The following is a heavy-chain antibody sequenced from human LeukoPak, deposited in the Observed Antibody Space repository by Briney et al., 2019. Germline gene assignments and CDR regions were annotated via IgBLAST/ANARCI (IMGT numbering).Heavy chain of an antibody. D-gene: IGHD2-8*01. CDR3: SRENGAFSPFGY. CDR1: GGSITSTNW. V-gene: IGHV4-4*02. CDR2: VSLIGLT. Sequence: PSGTLSLTCGVAGGSITSTNWWRWVRQPPGQGLEWIGEVSLIGLTNYNPSLSSRIIMALHTSKNHLSLHLTSVTAADTAVYYCSRENGAFSPFGYWGQGYLVTVLS. J-gene: IGHJ4*02.